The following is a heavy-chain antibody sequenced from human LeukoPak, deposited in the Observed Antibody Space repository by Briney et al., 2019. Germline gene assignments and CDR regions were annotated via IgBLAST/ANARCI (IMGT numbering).Heavy chain of an antibody. CDR3: ARLHQQLDYYYYYYMDV. J-gene: IGHJ6*03. CDR2: INPNSGGT. CDR1: GYTFTGYY. Sequence: ASVKVSCKASGYTFTGYYMHWVRQAPGQGLEWMGWINPNSGGTNYAQKFQGRVTMTRDTSISTAYMELRSLRSDDTAVYYCARLHQQLDYYYYYYMDVWGKGTTVTISS. D-gene: IGHD6-13*01. V-gene: IGHV1-2*02.